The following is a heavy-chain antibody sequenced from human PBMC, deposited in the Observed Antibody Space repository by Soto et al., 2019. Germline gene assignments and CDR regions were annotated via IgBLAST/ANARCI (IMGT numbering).Heavy chain of an antibody. D-gene: IGHD2-2*01. CDR1: GFTFSSYA. CDR3: AKAATYCSSTSCLRPANPDV. CDR2: ISDGGGST. V-gene: IGHV3-23*01. Sequence: GGSLRLSCAASGFTFSSYAMTWVRQAPGKGLEWVSAISDGGGSTYYADPVKGRFTISRDNSKNTLFLQMNSLRAEDTAVYYCAKAATYCSSTSCLRPANPDVWGQGTTVTVSS. J-gene: IGHJ6*02.